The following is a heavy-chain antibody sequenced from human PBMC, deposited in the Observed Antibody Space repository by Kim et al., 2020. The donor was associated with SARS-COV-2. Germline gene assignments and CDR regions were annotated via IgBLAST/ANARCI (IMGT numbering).Heavy chain of an antibody. J-gene: IGHJ1*01. CDR1: GGSISSGGYY. CDR3: ASEVVPAAMNFQH. Sequence: SETLSLTCTVSGGSISSGGYYWSWIRQHPGKGLEWIGYIYYSGSTYYNPSLKSRVTISVDTSKNQFSLKLSSVTAADTAVYYCASEVVPAAMNFQHWGQGTLVTVSS. CDR2: IYYSGST. D-gene: IGHD2-2*01. V-gene: IGHV4-31*03.